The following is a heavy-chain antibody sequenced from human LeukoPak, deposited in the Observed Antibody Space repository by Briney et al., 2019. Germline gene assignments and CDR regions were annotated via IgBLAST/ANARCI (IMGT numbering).Heavy chain of an antibody. J-gene: IGHJ4*02. CDR2: INPNSGGT. D-gene: IGHD6-13*01. CDR3: ASPTAAGTRASFDY. Sequence: GASVKVSCKASGYTFTGYYMHWVRQAPGQGLEWMGWINPNSGGTNYAQKFQGRVTMTRDTSISTAYMELSRLKSDDTAVYYCASPTAAGTRASFDYWGQGTLVTVSS. CDR1: GYTFTGYY. V-gene: IGHV1-2*02.